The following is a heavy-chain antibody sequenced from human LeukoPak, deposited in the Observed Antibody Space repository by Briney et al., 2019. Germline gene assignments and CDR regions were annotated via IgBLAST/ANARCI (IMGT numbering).Heavy chain of an antibody. CDR1: GGSISSYY. V-gene: IGHV4-59*01. J-gene: IGHJ6*02. CDR3: ARDYGMDV. Sequence: PSGTLSLTCTVSGGSISSYYWSWIRQPPGKGLEWIGYIYYSGSTNYNPSLKSRVTISVDTSKNQFSLKLSSVTAADTAVYYCARDYGMDVWGQGTTVTVSS. CDR2: IYYSGST.